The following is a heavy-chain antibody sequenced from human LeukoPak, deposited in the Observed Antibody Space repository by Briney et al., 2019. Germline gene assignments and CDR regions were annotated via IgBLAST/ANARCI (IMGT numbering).Heavy chain of an antibody. Sequence: GGSLRLSCAASGFTFSSYGMHWVRQAPGKGLEWVAFIRYDGSNKYYADSVKGRFTISRGNSKNTLYLQMNSLRAEDTAVYYCARDVGAGEFDFDYWGQGTLVTVSS. CDR1: GFTFSSYG. CDR3: ARDVGAGEFDFDY. J-gene: IGHJ4*02. CDR2: IRYDGSNK. D-gene: IGHD3-10*01. V-gene: IGHV3-30*02.